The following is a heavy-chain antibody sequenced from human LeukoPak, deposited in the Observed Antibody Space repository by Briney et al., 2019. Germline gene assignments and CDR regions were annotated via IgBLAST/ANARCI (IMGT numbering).Heavy chain of an antibody. CDR3: GSPPKEIAGGDYYYYGMDV. D-gene: IGHD2-21*01. Sequence: GASVRVSCKASGYIFTSYGIHWVRQAPGQGLEWMGWISTFYGNTNYARNLQGRVTLTADISTSTAYMELRSLRADDTAVYYCGSPPKEIAGGDYYYYGMDVWGQGTLVTVSS. V-gene: IGHV1-18*01. J-gene: IGHJ6*02. CDR1: GYIFTSYG. CDR2: ISTFYGNT.